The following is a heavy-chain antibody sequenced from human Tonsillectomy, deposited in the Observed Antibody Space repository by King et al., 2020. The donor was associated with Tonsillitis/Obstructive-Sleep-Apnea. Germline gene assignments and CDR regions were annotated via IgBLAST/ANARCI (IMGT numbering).Heavy chain of an antibody. J-gene: IGHJ4*02. D-gene: IGHD3-16*02. CDR2: IYPGDSDT. CDR1: GYSFISYW. V-gene: IGHV5-51*01. Sequence: VQLVESGAEVKKPGESLKISCEGSGYSFISYWIGWVRKMPGKGLEWVGIIYPGDSDTRSSPSFQGQVTISSDKSISPAYLRWSSLKASETAMYYCAGMFIGINSGEVLVKRGEYYFDYWGQGTLVTVSS. CDR3: AGMFIGINSGEVLVKRGEYYFDY.